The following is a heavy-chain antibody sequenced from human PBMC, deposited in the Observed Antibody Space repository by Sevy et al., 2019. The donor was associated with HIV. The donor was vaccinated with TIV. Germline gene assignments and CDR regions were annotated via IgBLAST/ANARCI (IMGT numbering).Heavy chain of an antibody. CDR2: MIPIFGTA. CDR1: GGTFSSYA. J-gene: IGHJ4*02. Sequence: ASVKVSCKASGGTFSSYAISWVRQAPGQGLEWMGGMIPIFGTANYAQKFQGRVTITADKSTSTAYMELSSLRSEDTAVYYCARDLYYYGSGSYYRTGRAFDYWGQGTLVTVSS. D-gene: IGHD3-10*01. V-gene: IGHV1-69*06. CDR3: ARDLYYYGSGSYYRTGRAFDY.